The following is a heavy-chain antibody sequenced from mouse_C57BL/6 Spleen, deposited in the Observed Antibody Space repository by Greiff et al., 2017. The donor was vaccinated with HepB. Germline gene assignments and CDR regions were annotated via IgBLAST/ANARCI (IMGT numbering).Heavy chain of an antibody. V-gene: IGHV1-76*01. J-gene: IGHJ1*03. CDR3: ARGPYGYHWYFDV. D-gene: IGHD2-2*01. Sequence: QVQLQQSGAELVRPGASVKLSCKASGYTFTDYYINWVKQRPGQGLEWIARIYPGSGNTYYNEKFKGKATLTAEKSSSTAYMQLSSLTSEDSAVYFCARGPYGYHWYFDVWGTGTTVTVSS. CDR1: GYTFTDYY. CDR2: IYPGSGNT.